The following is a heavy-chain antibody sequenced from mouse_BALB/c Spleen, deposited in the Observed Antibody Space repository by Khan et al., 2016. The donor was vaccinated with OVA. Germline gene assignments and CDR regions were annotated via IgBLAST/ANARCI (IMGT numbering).Heavy chain of an antibody. D-gene: IGHD1-1*01. CDR1: GFTFSTYG. CDR3: ARLAYYYNSEGFAY. J-gene: IGHJ3*01. Sequence: EVELVESGGDLVKPGGSLKLSCAASGFTFSTYGMSWVRQTPDKRLEWVATISSGGSYTYYPDNVKGRFTISRDNAKNTLYLQMSSLKSEDTAIDYCARLAYYYNSEGFAYWGQGTLVTVSA. CDR2: ISSGGSYT. V-gene: IGHV5-6*01.